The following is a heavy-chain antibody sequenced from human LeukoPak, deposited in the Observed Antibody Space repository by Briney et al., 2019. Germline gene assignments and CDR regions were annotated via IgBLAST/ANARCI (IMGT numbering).Heavy chain of an antibody. Sequence: GASVKVSCKASGYTFTSYGISWVRQAPGQGLEWVGWIDTYNGNTDYAQKFLDRVTMTTDTSTSTAYMELRSLRFDDTAVYYCARDYPRSSNWYGRDHYWGQGTLVTVSS. CDR3: ARDYPRSSNWYGRDHY. J-gene: IGHJ4*02. V-gene: IGHV1-18*01. CDR1: GYTFTSYG. D-gene: IGHD6-13*01. CDR2: IDTYNGNT.